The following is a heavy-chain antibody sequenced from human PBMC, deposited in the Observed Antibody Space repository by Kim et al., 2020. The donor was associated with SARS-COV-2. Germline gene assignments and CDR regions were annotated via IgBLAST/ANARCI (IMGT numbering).Heavy chain of an antibody. D-gene: IGHD3-3*01. Sequence: SETLSLTCNVSGGSISGSSYYWGWVRQPPGKGLEWIGNIYYSGSTYYNPSLKSRVTISIDTSKNQFSLRLSSVTAADTAVYFCASFGSTYYVDYWGQGTLVTVSS. J-gene: IGHJ4*02. CDR2: IYYSGST. V-gene: IGHV4-39*01. CDR1: GGSISGSSYY. CDR3: ASFGSTYYVDY.